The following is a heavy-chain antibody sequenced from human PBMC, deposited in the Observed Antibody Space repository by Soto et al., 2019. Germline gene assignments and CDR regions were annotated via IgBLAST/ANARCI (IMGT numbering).Heavy chain of an antibody. Sequence: QVQLQQWGAGLLKPSETLSLTCAVYGGSFSGYYWSWIRQPPGKGLEWIGEINHSGSTNYNPSLKSRVTISVDTSKNQFSLKLSSVTAADTAVYYCARRTDYSDSSGYYLFDYWGQGTLVTVSS. CDR3: ARRTDYSDSSGYYLFDY. V-gene: IGHV4-34*01. CDR1: GGSFSGYY. D-gene: IGHD3-22*01. J-gene: IGHJ4*02. CDR2: INHSGST.